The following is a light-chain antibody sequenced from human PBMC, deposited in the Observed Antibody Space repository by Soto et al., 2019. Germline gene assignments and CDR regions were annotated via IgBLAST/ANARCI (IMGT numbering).Light chain of an antibody. Sequence: IRMTQSPSSFSASIGDRVSITCRATQDIGLYLAWYQQIPGKAPKLLMYHASALQTGVPSRFSGSGSGTDFTLTISDLQSEDFGSYYCQQFFNFPRTFGQGTKVDIK. J-gene: IGKJ1*01. CDR2: HAS. V-gene: IGKV1-8*01. CDR3: QQFFNFPRT. CDR1: QDIGLY.